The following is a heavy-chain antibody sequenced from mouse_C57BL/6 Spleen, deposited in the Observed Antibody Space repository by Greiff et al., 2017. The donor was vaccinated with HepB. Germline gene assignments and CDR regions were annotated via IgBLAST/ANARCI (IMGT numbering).Heavy chain of an antibody. J-gene: IGHJ2*01. CDR3: ARGFITTVVATDDY. D-gene: IGHD1-1*01. V-gene: IGHV1-81*01. CDR1: GYTFTSYG. Sequence: VKLVESGAELARPGASVKLSCKASGYTFTSYGISWVKQRTGQGLEWIGEIYPRSGNTYYNEKFKGKATLTADKSSSTAYMELRSLTSEDSAVYFCARGFITTVVATDDYWGQGTTLTVSS. CDR2: IYPRSGNT.